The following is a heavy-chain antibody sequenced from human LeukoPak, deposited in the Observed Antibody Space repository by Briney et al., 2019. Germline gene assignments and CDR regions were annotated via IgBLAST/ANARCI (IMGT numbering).Heavy chain of an antibody. J-gene: IGHJ4*02. V-gene: IGHV3-7*05. CDR1: GFTFSTYW. Sequence: GGSLRLSCAASGFTFSTYWMNWFRQAPGKGLEWVANIKQDGTEKYYVDSVKGRFTISRDNANNSLYLQMNSLRAEDTAVYYCARGYYPPEYWGPGTLVTVSS. D-gene: IGHD1-26*01. CDR3: ARGYYPPEY. CDR2: IKQDGTEK.